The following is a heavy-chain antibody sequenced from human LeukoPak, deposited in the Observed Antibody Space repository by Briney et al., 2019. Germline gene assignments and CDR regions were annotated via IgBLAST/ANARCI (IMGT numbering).Heavy chain of an antibody. CDR2: ISGSGGST. D-gene: IGHD2-15*01. CDR3: AKVSGGSGKYAPGYYYGKDV. CDR1: GFTFSSYA. J-gene: IGHJ6*02. Sequence: PGGSLRLSCAASGFTFSSYAMSWVRQAPGKGLEWVSAISGSGGSTYYADSVKGRFTISRDNSKNTLYLQMNSLRAEDTAVYYCAKVSGGSGKYAPGYYYGKDVCGQGNMVTVSS. V-gene: IGHV3-23*01.